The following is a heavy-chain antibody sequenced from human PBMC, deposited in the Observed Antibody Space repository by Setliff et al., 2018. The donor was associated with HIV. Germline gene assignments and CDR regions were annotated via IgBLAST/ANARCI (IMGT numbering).Heavy chain of an antibody. CDR2: ISYRGTT. D-gene: IGHD3-22*01. V-gene: IGHV4-59*01. J-gene: IGHJ2*01. CDR1: GGSISSNY. Sequence: PSETLSLTCTVSGGSISSNYWSWIRQPPGKGLEWIGYISYRGTTNYNPSLKSRVTILVDTFKKRFSLNLASVTAADTAVYYCARVPIVVITNWYFDLWGRGALVTVSS. CDR3: ARVPIVVITNWYFDL.